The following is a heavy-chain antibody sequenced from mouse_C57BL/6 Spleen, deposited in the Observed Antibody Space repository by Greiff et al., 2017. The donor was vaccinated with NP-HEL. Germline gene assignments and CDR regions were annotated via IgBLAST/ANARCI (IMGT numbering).Heavy chain of an antibody. CDR1: GYSFTSYY. D-gene: IGHD1-1*02. CDR2: IYPGSGNT. Sequence: VQGVESGPELVKPGASVKISCKASGYSFTSYYIHWVKQRPGQGLEWIGWIYPGSGNTKYNEKFKGKATLTADTSSSTAYMQLSSLTSEDSAVYYCASPMGAMDYWGQGTSVTVSS. J-gene: IGHJ4*01. V-gene: IGHV1-66*01. CDR3: ASPMGAMDY.